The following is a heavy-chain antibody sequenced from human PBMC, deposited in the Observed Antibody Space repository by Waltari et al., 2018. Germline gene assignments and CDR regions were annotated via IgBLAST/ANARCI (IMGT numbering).Heavy chain of an antibody. CDR2: VNPNSGGT. J-gene: IGHJ5*02. Sequence: QVQLVQSGAEVLRPEASVKVSCQASGYTFINYEINWVRQAAGQGREWMGWVNPNSGGTAYAQKFQGRITMTWDTSISTAYMELSNLRSDYTAVLYCARGRDVFANFDYNWFDPWGQGTLVTVSS. CDR3: ARGRDVFANFDYNWFDP. V-gene: IGHV1-8*02. D-gene: IGHD3-3*01. CDR1: GYTFINYE.